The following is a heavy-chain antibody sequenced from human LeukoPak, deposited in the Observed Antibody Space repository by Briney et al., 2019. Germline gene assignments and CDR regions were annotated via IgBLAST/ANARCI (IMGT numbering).Heavy chain of an antibody. CDR3: ARVGSDGRLDY. D-gene: IGHD3-10*01. J-gene: IGHJ4*02. Sequence: ASVKVSCKASGYTFTSYAMLWVRQAPGERLEWLGWSNAGNGNTKYSQEFQGRVTITRDTSASTAYMELSTLRSGDMAVYYCARVGSDGRLDYWGQGRLVSVSS. CDR1: GYTFTSYA. V-gene: IGHV1-3*02. CDR2: SNAGNGNT.